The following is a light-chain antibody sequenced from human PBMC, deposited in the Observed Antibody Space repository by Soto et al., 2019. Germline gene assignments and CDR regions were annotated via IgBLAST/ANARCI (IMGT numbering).Light chain of an antibody. V-gene: IGLV2-8*01. J-gene: IGLJ2*01. CDR3: TSYAGSSIPVV. CDR1: SSDVGGYDF. CDR2: DVT. Sequence: QSALTQPPSASGSPGQSVTISCTGASSDVGGYDFVSWYQHHPGKAPKLIIYDVTKRPSGVPDRFSGSKSGNTVSLTVSGLQAEDDAYYYCTSYAGSSIPVVFGGGTKLTVL.